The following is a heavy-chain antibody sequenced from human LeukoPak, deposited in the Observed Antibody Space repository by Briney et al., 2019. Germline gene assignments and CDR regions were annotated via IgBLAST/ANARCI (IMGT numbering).Heavy chain of an antibody. CDR2: INPNSGGT. D-gene: IGHD2-15*01. V-gene: IGHV1-2*02. J-gene: IGHJ5*02. Sequence: ASLKVPCKASGYTFTGYYMHWVRQAPGQGLEWMGLINPNSGGTNYAQKFQGRVTMTRDTSISTAYMELSRLRSDDTAVYYCALHGVVAATGSWFDPWGQGTLVTVSS. CDR1: GYTFTGYY. CDR3: ALHGVVAATGSWFDP.